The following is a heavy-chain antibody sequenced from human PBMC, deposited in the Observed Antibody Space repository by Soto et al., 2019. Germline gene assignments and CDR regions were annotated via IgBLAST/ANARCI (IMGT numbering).Heavy chain of an antibody. CDR3: ARGGSNDWQVAFDI. CDR1: GGSFSTYH. V-gene: IGHV4-34*01. J-gene: IGHJ3*02. CDR2: INHSGNN. D-gene: IGHD3-9*01. Sequence: NPSETLSLTCVASGGSFSTYHYNWIRQSPGKGLEWIGEINHSGNNNYSPSLKSRVTMSLDTSKNQFSLKLTSVTAADTAVYYCARGGSNDWQVAFDIWGQGTMVTVS.